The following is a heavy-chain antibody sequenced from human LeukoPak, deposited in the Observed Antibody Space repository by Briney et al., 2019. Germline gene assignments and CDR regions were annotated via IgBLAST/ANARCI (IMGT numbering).Heavy chain of an antibody. CDR1: GGSISSSYYY. CDR2: IYYSGST. D-gene: IGHD3-22*01. V-gene: IGHV4-39*01. CDR3: ARQFGGYYDPSFDY. J-gene: IGHJ4*02. Sequence: SETLSLTCTVSGGSISSSYYYWGWIRQPPGKGLEWIGSIYYSGSTYYNPSLKSRVTISVDTSKNQFSLKLSSVTAADTAVYYCARQFGGYYDPSFDYWGQGTLVTVSS.